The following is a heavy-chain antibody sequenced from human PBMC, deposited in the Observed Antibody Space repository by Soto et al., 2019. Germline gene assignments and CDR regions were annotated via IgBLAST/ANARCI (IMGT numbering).Heavy chain of an antibody. V-gene: IGHV1-46*01. Sequence: GASLKVSCKASGYTFTSYYMHWVRQAPGQGLEWMGIINPSGGSTSYAQKFQGRVTMTRDTSTTTVYMELSSLRSEDTAVYYCARVRAGSGADVWGQGTTVTVSS. D-gene: IGHD3-10*01. CDR3: ARVRAGSGADV. J-gene: IGHJ6*02. CDR2: INPSGGST. CDR1: GYTFTSYY.